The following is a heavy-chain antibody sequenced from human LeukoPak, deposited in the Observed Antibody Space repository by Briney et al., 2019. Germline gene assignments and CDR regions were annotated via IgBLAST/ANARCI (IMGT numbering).Heavy chain of an antibody. Sequence: PGGSLRLSCAASGFTFSSYGMNWVRQAPGKGLEWVSSISSSSSYIHYADSVKGRFTISRDNAKNSLYLQMNSLRAEDTAVYYCARAANVDTAMVTYWGQGTLVTVSS. CDR2: ISSSSSYI. V-gene: IGHV3-21*01. D-gene: IGHD5-18*01. CDR3: ARAANVDTAMVTY. J-gene: IGHJ4*02. CDR1: GFTFSSYG.